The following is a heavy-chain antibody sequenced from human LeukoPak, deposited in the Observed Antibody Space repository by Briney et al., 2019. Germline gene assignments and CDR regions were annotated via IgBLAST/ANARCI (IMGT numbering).Heavy chain of an antibody. CDR1: GVTLSTYG. Sequence: PGGSLRLSCAASGVTLSTYGMHWVRQAPGKGLEWVAVIWSDGSNKFYADSVKGRFTISRDNSKNTVFVQMNSLRDEDTAIYYCARDRGQQLDYWGQGTLVTVSS. CDR3: ARDRGQQLDY. D-gene: IGHD6-13*01. V-gene: IGHV3-33*08. CDR2: IWSDGSNK. J-gene: IGHJ4*02.